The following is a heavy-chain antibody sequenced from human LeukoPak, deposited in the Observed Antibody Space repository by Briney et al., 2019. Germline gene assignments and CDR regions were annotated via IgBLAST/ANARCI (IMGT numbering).Heavy chain of an antibody. CDR3: ARHVYERPIDY. CDR1: GGSISSSSYC. D-gene: IGHD1-1*01. CDR2: IYCSGST. V-gene: IGHV4-39*01. Sequence: SETLSLTCTVSGGSISSSSYCWGWIRQPPGKGLEWIGSIYCSGSTYYNPSLKSRVTISVDTSKNQFSLNLNSVTAADTAVYYCARHVYERPIDYWGQGTLVTVSS. J-gene: IGHJ4*02.